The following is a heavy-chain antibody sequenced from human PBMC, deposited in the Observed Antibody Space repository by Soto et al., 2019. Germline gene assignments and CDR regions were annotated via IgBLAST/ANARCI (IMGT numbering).Heavy chain of an antibody. CDR3: AQGASTTVFAFNDY. Sequence: EVRLVESGGGLVQPGRSLRLSCAASGFTFDDYAMHWVRQGPGKGLEWVSSISWNSGNLGYADSVKGRFTISRDNAKNSLYLQMNSLRGEDTALYYCAQGASTTVFAFNDYWGQGTLVTVSS. D-gene: IGHD4-17*01. J-gene: IGHJ4*02. V-gene: IGHV3-9*01. CDR1: GFTFDDYA. CDR2: ISWNSGNL.